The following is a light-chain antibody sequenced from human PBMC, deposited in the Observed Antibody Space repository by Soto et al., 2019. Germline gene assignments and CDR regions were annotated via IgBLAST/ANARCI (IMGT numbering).Light chain of an antibody. CDR3: SSYTSNRGV. CDR1: SSDVGGYNF. J-gene: IGLJ1*01. CDR2: EVT. Sequence: QSALTQPASVSGSPGQSITISCTGTSSDVGGYNFVAWYQQHPGKAPKLMIYEVTKRPSGVSDRFSGSKSGNTASLTISGLQAEDEADYYCSSYTSNRGVFGTGTKLTVL. V-gene: IGLV2-14*01.